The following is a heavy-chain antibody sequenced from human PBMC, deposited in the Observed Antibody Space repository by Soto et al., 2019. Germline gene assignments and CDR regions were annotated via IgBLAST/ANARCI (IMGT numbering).Heavy chain of an antibody. J-gene: IGHJ4*02. V-gene: IGHV3-73*01. Sequence: GGSLRLSCAASGFTFSGSAMHWVRQASGKGLEWVGRIRDKANSYATAYTASVKGRFTISRDDSKNTAYLQMNSLKTEDTAVYYCTSLDCGGDCDFDSWGQGTLVTVSS. CDR1: GFTFSGSA. D-gene: IGHD2-21*02. CDR2: IRDKANSYAT. CDR3: TSLDCGGDCDFDS.